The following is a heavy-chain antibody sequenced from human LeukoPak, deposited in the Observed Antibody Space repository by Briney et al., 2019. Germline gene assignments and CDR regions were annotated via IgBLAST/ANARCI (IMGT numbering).Heavy chain of an antibody. D-gene: IGHD3-9*01. CDR1: GGSFSGYY. Sequence: SETLSLTCAVYGGSFSGYYWSWIRQPPGKGLEWIGYIYYSGSTNYNPSLKSRVTISVDTSKNQFSLKLSSVTAVDTAVYYCARSSKYYDILTGYYAGHDAFDIWGQGTMVTVSS. CDR2: IYYSGST. V-gene: IGHV4-59*01. J-gene: IGHJ3*02. CDR3: ARSSKYYDILTGYYAGHDAFDI.